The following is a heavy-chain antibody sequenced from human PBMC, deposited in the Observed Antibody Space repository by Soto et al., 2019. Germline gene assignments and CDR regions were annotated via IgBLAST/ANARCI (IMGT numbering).Heavy chain of an antibody. D-gene: IGHD2-2*01. Sequence: GGSLRLSCSASGFTFSSYAMHWVRQAPGKGLEYVSAISSNGGSTYYADSVKGRFTISRDNSKNTLYLQMSSLRAEDTAVYYCVKLDDCSGTSCYEQTTYYYYGMDVWGQGTTVTVSS. CDR2: ISSNGGST. CDR3: VKLDDCSGTSCYEQTTYYYYGMDV. V-gene: IGHV3-64D*08. CDR1: GFTFSSYA. J-gene: IGHJ6*02.